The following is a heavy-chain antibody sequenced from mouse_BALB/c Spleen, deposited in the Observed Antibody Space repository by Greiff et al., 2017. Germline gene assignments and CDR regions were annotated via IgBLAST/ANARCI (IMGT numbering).Heavy chain of an antibody. D-gene: IGHD2-1*01. CDR3: AREPDGNYFDY. Sequence: EVQGVESGGGLVKPGGSLKLSCAASGFTFSSFGMHWVRQAPEKGLEWVAYISSGSSTIYYADTVKGRFTISRDNPKNTLFLQMTSLRSEDTAMYYCAREPDGNYFDYWGQGTTLTVSS. V-gene: IGHV5-17*02. CDR2: ISSGSSTI. J-gene: IGHJ2*01. CDR1: GFTFSSFG.